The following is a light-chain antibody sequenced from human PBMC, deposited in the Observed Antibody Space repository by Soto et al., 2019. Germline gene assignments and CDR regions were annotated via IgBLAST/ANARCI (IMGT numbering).Light chain of an antibody. J-gene: IGLJ2*01. CDR3: CSYVDSSTV. CDR1: SSNL. Sequence: QSALTQPASVSGSPGQSITISCTGSSSNLVSWYQQHPGKAPKLMIYEGTKRPSGVSNRFSGSKSGNTASLTISGLQAEDEADYYCCSYVDSSTVFGGGTKVTVL. V-gene: IGLV2-23*01. CDR2: EGT.